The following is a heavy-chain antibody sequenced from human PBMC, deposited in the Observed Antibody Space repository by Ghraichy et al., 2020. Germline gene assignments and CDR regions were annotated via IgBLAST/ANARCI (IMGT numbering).Heavy chain of an antibody. CDR2: IYYSGST. V-gene: IGHV4-59*01. CDR1: GGSIISYY. Sequence: SETLSLTCTVSGGSIISYYWSWIRQPPGKGLEWIGYIYYSGSTNYNPSLKSRVTISVDTSKNQFSLKLSSVTAADTAVYYCARATYYYDSSGYRVDGLIEYFQHWGQGTLVTVSS. D-gene: IGHD3-22*01. J-gene: IGHJ1*01. CDR3: ARATYYYDSSGYRVDGLIEYFQH.